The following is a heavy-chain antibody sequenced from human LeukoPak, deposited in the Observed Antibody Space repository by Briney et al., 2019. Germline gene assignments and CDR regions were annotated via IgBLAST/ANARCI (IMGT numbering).Heavy chain of an antibody. Sequence: PGESLKISCKGSGYSFTSYWIGWVRQMPGKGLEWMGIIYPGDSDTTYSPSFRGQVIISVDKSISTAYLQWSFLKASDSAMYYCARLSTSGYSRSNDYWGQGTLVTVSS. J-gene: IGHJ4*02. V-gene: IGHV5-51*01. CDR3: ARLSTSGYSRSNDY. CDR2: IYPGDSDT. CDR1: GYSFTSYW. D-gene: IGHD3-22*01.